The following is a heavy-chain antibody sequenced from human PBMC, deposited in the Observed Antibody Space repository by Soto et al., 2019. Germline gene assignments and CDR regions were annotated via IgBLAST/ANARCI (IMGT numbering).Heavy chain of an antibody. D-gene: IGHD2-15*01. CDR2: ISGSGGST. CDR1: GFTFSSYA. CDR3: ARAEDIVVVVAAIGYFDY. Sequence: GGSLRLSCAASGFTFSSYAMSWVRQAPGKGLEWVSAISGSGGSTYYADSVKGRFTISRDNSKNTLYLQMNSLRAEDTAVYYCARAEDIVVVVAAIGYFDYWGQGTLVTVSS. J-gene: IGHJ4*02. V-gene: IGHV3-23*01.